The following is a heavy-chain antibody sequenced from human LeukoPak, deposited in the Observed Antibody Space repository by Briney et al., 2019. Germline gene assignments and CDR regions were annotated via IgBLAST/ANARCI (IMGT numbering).Heavy chain of an antibody. Sequence: GASVKVSCKASGYTFTGYYMHWVRQAPGQGLEWMGWMNPNSGNTGYAQKFQGRVTITRNSSIRTAYMELSSLRSEDTAVYYCARGVRTVTTVGHYYYMDVWGKGTTVTVSS. CDR3: ARGVRTVTTVGHYYYMDV. J-gene: IGHJ6*03. V-gene: IGHV1-8*03. CDR2: MNPNSGNT. D-gene: IGHD4-17*01. CDR1: GYTFTGYY.